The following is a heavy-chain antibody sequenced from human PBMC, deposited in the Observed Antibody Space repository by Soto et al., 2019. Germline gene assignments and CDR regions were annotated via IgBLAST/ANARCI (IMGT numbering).Heavy chain of an antibody. CDR3: ATHPDLDY. Sequence: SETLSLTCTVSGGSISSGSSYWGWIRQPPGKGLEWIGVINYSGTTYYNPSLKSRVTISVDTSKNQFSLMLSSLTAADTAVYYCATHPDLDYWGQGILVTVSS. J-gene: IGHJ4*02. CDR2: INYSGTT. CDR1: GGSISSGSSY. V-gene: IGHV4-39*01.